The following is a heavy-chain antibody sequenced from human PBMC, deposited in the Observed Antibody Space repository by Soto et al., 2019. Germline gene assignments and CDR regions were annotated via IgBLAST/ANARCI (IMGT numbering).Heavy chain of an antibody. J-gene: IGHJ5*02. D-gene: IGHD1-26*01. CDR3: ARDPGAWVGNWFDP. CDR1: GFTFSSYS. CDR2: ISSSSSYI. V-gene: IGHV3-21*01. Sequence: GGSLRLSCAASGFTFSSYSMNWVRQAPGKGLEWVSSISSSSSYIYYADSVKGRFTISRDNAKNSLYLQMNSLRAEDTAVYYCARDPGAWVGNWFDPWGQGTLVTVSS.